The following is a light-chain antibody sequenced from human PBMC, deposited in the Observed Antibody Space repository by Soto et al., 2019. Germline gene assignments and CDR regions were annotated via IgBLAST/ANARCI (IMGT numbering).Light chain of an antibody. CDR2: WAS. Sequence: DIVMTQSPDSLAVSLGERATINCKSSQSVLYSSNNKNYLAWYQQKPGQPPKLLIYWASTRESGVPDRFSVSGSGTDFTLTISSLQAEDVAVYYCQQYYSTQRTFGQGTKLEIK. V-gene: IGKV4-1*01. CDR1: QSVLYSSNNKNY. CDR3: QQYYSTQRT. J-gene: IGKJ2*01.